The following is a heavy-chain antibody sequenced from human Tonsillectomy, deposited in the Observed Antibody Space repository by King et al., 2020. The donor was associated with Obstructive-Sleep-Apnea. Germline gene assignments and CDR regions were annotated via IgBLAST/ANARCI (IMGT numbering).Heavy chain of an antibody. D-gene: IGHD3-16*01. CDR3: AKDWGTQGGSPALFDY. CDR1: GFTFSSYA. V-gene: IGHV3-23*04. Sequence: VQLVESGGDLVQPGGSLRLSCAASGFTFSSYAMSWVRQAPGKGLEWVSAIGGRGGSTYYADSVKGRLTISRGNSKNTLYLQMNSLRAEDTAVYYCAKDWGTQGGSPALFDYWGQGTLVTVSS. J-gene: IGHJ4*02. CDR2: IGGRGGST.